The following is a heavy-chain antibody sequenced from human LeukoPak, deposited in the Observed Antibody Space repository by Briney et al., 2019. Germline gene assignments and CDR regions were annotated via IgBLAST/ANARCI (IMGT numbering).Heavy chain of an antibody. CDR2: IKQDGSEK. CDR3: AVAAAGTIFDY. Sequence: PGGSLRLSCAASGFTFSSHWMSWVRQAPGKGLEWVANIKQDGSEKYYVDSVKGRFTISRDNAKNSLYLQMNSLRAEDTAVYYCAVAAAGTIFDYWGQGTLVTVSS. V-gene: IGHV3-7*01. CDR1: GFTFSSHW. D-gene: IGHD6-13*01. J-gene: IGHJ4*02.